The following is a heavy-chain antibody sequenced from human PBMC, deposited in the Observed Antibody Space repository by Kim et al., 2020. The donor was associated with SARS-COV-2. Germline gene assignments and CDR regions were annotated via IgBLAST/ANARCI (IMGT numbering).Heavy chain of an antibody. Sequence: GGSLRLSCAASGFTFSSSAIHWVRQAPGKGLEWVAGIRSNGSTYDYAYSVTGRFTISRDSSKNTLSLQMQILSAENTDTAECSSTSVAGTRSAFYYAFD. V-gene: IGHV3-30-3*01. CDR1: GFTFSSSA. CDR3: SSTSVAGTRSAFYYAFD. CDR2: IRSNGSTY. J-gene: IGHJ3*02. D-gene: IGHD1-7*01.